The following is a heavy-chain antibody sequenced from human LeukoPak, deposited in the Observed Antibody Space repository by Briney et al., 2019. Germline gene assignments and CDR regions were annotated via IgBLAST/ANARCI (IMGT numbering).Heavy chain of an antibody. D-gene: IGHD6-19*01. Sequence: PSETLSLTCAVYGGSFSGYYWSWIRQPPGRGLEWIGEINHSGSTNYNPSLKSRVTISVDTSKNQFSLKLSSVTAADTAVYYCARGGWLVVENSTPEYFDYWGQGTLVTVSS. V-gene: IGHV4-34*01. CDR1: GGSFSGYY. CDR2: INHSGST. CDR3: ARGGWLVVENSTPEYFDY. J-gene: IGHJ4*02.